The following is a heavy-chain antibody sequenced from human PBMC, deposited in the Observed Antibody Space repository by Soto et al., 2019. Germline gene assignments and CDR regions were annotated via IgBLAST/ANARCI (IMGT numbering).Heavy chain of an antibody. J-gene: IGHJ4*02. Sequence: QVQLQESGPGLVKPSQTLTLTCTVSGGSISSDDYYWNWIRQSPGKGLEWIGNIYSSGSTYYNLSLKGRVTISVDTYRNQFSLNLRSVTAADTAVFYCARGGEGNSGYFDYWGQGALVTVSS. D-gene: IGHD1-26*01. V-gene: IGHV4-30-4*01. CDR3: ARGGEGNSGYFDY. CDR1: GGSISSDDYY. CDR2: IYSSGST.